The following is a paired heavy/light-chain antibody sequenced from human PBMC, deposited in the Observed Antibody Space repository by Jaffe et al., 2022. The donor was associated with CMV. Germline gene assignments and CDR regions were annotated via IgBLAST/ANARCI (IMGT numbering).Heavy chain of an antibody. J-gene: IGHJ4*02. CDR1: GFTFNNFV. V-gene: IGHV3-23*01. CDR2: ISGSGDST. CDR3: AKDEYNSNAGFEY. Sequence: EVQLLESGGGLVQPGGSLRLSCAASGFTFNNFVMSWVRQGPGKGLEWVSAISGSGDSTNYGDSVKGRFTISRDNSKNTLTLQMNSLRAEDTALYYCAKDEYNSNAGFEYWGQGTLVTVS. D-gene: IGHD1-1*01.
Light chain of an antibody. CDR2: RNS. CDR1: SSNLGAGFD. CDR3: QSYDSSLRGRL. V-gene: IGLV1-40*01. Sequence: QSVLSQPPSVSGTPGQTVTISCTGSSSNLGAGFDVHWYQQLPGAAPKRLIYRNSNRHSGVPGRFSGSKSGTSASLAITGLQAEDEADYYCQSYDSSLRGRLFGGGTKVTVL. J-gene: IGLJ2*01.